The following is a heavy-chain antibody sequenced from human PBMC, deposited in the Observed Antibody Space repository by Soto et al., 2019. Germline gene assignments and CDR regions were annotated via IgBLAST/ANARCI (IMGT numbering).Heavy chain of an antibody. CDR3: ARDPFQVFGY. V-gene: IGHV3-66*01. CDR2: IFSDGST. Sequence: VQVVESGGGLVQPGGSLRLSCAASGFTVSNNYMSWVRQAPGKGLEWISVIFSDGSTYYADSVKGRFTISRDNSENTLYLQINSLKAEDTAVYYCARDPFQVFGYWGQGTLVTVSS. CDR1: GFTVSNNY. J-gene: IGHJ4*02.